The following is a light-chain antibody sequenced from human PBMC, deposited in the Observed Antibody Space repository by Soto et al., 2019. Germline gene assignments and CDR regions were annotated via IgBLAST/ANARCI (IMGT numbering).Light chain of an antibody. Sequence: QSALTQPASVSGSPGQSITISCTGTSSDVGAYNYACWYQQHPGKAPKLMIYDVNTRPSGVSNRFSGSKAGNTASLTISGLQAEDEADYYCRSYTTSRTLVFGGGTKLTVL. CDR1: SSDVGAYNY. V-gene: IGLV2-14*03. CDR2: DVN. J-gene: IGLJ2*01. CDR3: RSYTTSRTLV.